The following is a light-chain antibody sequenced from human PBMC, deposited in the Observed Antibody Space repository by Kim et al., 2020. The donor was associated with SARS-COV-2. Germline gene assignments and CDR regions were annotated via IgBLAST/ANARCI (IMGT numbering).Light chain of an antibody. Sequence: ALGKTVNITGHGDNLKTSYATWYQQKPGQAPVLVLYDKDNRPSGIPDRFSGSSSSNSGSLTITGAQAEDEADYYCSSRDTSNSHVVFGGGTQLTVL. V-gene: IGLV3-19*01. J-gene: IGLJ2*01. CDR2: DKD. CDR3: SSRDTSNSHVV. CDR1: NLKTSY.